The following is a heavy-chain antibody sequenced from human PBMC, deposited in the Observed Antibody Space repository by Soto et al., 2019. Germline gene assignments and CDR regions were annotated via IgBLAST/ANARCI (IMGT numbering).Heavy chain of an antibody. D-gene: IGHD6-13*01. CDR2: MNPNSGNT. Sequence: WASVKVSCKASGYTFTSYDINWVRQATGQGLEWMGWMNPNSGNTGYAQKFQGRVTMTRNTSISTAYMELSSLRSEDTAVYYCARGGIAAAGTDDAFDIWGQGTMVTVSS. CDR1: GYTFTSYD. CDR3: ARGGIAAAGTDDAFDI. J-gene: IGHJ3*02. V-gene: IGHV1-8*01.